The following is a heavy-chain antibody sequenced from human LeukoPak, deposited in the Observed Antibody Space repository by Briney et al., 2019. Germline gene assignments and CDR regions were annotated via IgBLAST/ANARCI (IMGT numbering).Heavy chain of an antibody. CDR1: GYSFTSYW. CDR2: IYPGDSDT. Sequence: GESLKISCKGFGYSFTSYWIGWVRQMPGKGLEWMGIIYPGDSDTRYNPSFQGQVTISADKPISTAYLQWSSLKASDTAMYYCARLTAYSNGWYSLPGFDFWGQGTLVTFSS. CDR3: ARLTAYSNGWYSLPGFDF. V-gene: IGHV5-51*01. D-gene: IGHD6-19*01. J-gene: IGHJ4*02.